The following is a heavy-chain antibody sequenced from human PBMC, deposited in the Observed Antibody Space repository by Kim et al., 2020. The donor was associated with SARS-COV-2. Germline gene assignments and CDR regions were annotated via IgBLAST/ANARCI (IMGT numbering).Heavy chain of an antibody. Sequence: GGSLRLSCAASGFTFSSYSMNWVRQAPGKGLEWVSYISSSSSTIYYADSVKGRFTISRDNAKNSLYLQMNSLRDEDTAVYYCARDPADGSLPHYDFWSGPPDYWGQGTLVTVSS. D-gene: IGHD3-3*01. CDR1: GFTFSSYS. CDR2: ISSSSSTI. V-gene: IGHV3-48*02. J-gene: IGHJ4*02. CDR3: ARDPADGSLPHYDFWSGPPDY.